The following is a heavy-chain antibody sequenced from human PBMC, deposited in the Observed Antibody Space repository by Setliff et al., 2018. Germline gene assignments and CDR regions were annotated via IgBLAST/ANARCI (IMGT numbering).Heavy chain of an antibody. CDR1: GDSISGDY. CDR2: IHYSGST. Sequence: SETLSLTCTVSGDSISGDYWSRIRQPPGKGLEWIGFIHYSGSTNYNPSLKSRVTISLDTPKNQFSLRLSSVTAADTAVYYCARTRYGLGGRPYWGQGTLVTVSS. J-gene: IGHJ4*02. CDR3: ARTRYGLGGRPY. D-gene: IGHD2-15*01. V-gene: IGHV4-59*01.